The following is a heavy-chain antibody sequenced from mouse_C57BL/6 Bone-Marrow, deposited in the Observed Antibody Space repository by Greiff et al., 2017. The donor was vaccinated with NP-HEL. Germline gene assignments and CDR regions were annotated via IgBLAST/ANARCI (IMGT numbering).Heavy chain of an antibody. J-gene: IGHJ2*01. CDR1: GFSLSTFGMG. D-gene: IGHD2-1*01. CDR3: ARRSLYGNYRYYFDY. Sequence: QVTLKVSGPGILQPSQTLSLTCSFSGFSLSTFGMGVGWIRQPSGKGLEWLAHIWWDDDKYYNPALKSRLTLSKDTSKNQVFLKIANVDTADTATYYCARRSLYGNYRYYFDYWGQGTTLTVSS. V-gene: IGHV8-8*01. CDR2: IWWDDDK.